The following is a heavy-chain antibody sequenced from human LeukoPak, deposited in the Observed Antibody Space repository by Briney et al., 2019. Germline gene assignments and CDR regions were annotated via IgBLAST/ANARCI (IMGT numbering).Heavy chain of an antibody. V-gene: IGHV3-23*01. CDR2: VTCNGIHT. D-gene: IGHD2-15*01. CDR1: GFTFTTYA. Sequence: GGSLRLFCAASGFTFTTYAMIWVRQAPGKRLEWVSGVTCNGIHTWYADSVKGRFTISRDNSKNTVHLQMNSLRVDDTAVYYCVKGTAEYCTGVTCYEFDSWGQGTLVAVSS. CDR3: VKGTAEYCTGVTCYEFDS. J-gene: IGHJ4*02.